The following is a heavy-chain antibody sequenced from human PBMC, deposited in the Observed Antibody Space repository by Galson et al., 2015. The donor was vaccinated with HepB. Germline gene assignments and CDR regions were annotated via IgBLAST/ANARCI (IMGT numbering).Heavy chain of an antibody. J-gene: IGHJ4*02. CDR2: ISGDASRT. Sequence: SLRLSYADSGFTFSSSAMSWVRQTQGKGLEWVNAISGDASRTYHADSVKGRFTISRDNSKNTLYLQMNSLRVEDTAIYYCAKERSQSYSDCWGQGALVTVSS. V-gene: IGHV3-23*01. D-gene: IGHD3-10*01. CDR1: GFTFSSSA. CDR3: AKERSQSYSDC.